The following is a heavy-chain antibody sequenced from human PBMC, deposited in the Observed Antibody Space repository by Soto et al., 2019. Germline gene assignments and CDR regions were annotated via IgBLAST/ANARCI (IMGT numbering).Heavy chain of an antibody. CDR1: GGSISSYY. CDR3: ARGGSSWYVDY. J-gene: IGHJ4*02. V-gene: IGHV4-59*01. Sequence: SETLSLTCTVSGGSISSYYWSWIRQPPGKGLEWVGYIYYSGSTNYNPSLKSRVTISVDTSKNQFSLKLSSVTAADTAVYYCARGGSSWYVDYWGQGTLVTISS. CDR2: IYYSGST. D-gene: IGHD6-13*01.